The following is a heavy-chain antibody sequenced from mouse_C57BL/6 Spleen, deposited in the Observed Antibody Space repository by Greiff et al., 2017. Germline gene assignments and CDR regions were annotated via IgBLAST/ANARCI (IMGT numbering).Heavy chain of an antibody. CDR3: ARNPELEGYFDV. CDR1: GYTFTDYY. V-gene: IGHV1-26*01. Sequence: VQLQQSGPELVKPGASVKISCKASGYTFTDYYMNWVKQSHGKSLEWIGDINPNNGGTSYNQKFKGKATLTVDKSSSTAYMELRSLTSEDSAVYYCARNPELEGYFDVWGTGTTVTVSS. CDR2: INPNNGGT. J-gene: IGHJ1*03.